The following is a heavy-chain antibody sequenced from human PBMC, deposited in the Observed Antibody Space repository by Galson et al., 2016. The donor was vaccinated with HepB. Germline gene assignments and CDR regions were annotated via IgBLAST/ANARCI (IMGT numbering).Heavy chain of an antibody. D-gene: IGHD4-23*01. CDR1: GFTFSSYA. V-gene: IGHV3-30-3*01. CDR3: ARDYYGGNSVVCAY. CDR2: ISYDGSNK. J-gene: IGHJ4*02. Sequence: LRLSCAASGFTFSSYAMYWVRQAPGKGLEWVAVISYDGSNKYYADSVKGRLTISRDNSKNTLYLQINSLRAEDTAVYYCARDYYGGNSVVCAYWGQGTLVTVSS.